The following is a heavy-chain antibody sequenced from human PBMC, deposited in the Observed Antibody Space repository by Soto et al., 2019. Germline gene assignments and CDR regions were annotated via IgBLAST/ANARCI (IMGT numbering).Heavy chain of an antibody. V-gene: IGHV4-59*01. D-gene: IGHD1-1*01. CDR1: GGSISSYY. J-gene: IGHJ6*02. CDR2: IYYSGST. Sequence: SETLSLTCTVSGGSISSYYWSWIRQPPGKGLEWIGYIYYSGSTNYNPSLKSRVTVSVDTSKNQFSLKLSSVTAADTAVYYCARGTPMYYYGMDVWGQGTTVTVSS. CDR3: ARGTPMYYYGMDV.